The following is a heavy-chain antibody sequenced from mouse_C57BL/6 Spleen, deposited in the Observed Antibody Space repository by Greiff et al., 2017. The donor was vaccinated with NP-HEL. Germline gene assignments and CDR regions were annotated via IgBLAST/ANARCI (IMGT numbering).Heavy chain of an antibody. J-gene: IGHJ3*01. D-gene: IGHD3-3*01. CDR3: ARDLGAY. Sequence: QVQLQQPGAELVKPGASVKLSCKASGYTFTSYWMPWVKPRPGQGLEWIGEIDPSDSYTNYTQKFKGKATLTVDTSSSTAYMQLSSLTSEDSAVDYCARDLGAYWGQGTLVTVSA. V-gene: IGHV1-50*01. CDR1: GYTFTSYW. CDR2: IDPSDSYT.